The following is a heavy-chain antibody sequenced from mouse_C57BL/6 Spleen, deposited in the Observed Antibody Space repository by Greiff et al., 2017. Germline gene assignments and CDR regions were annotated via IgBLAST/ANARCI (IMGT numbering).Heavy chain of an antibody. CDR3: ARGSSDYVRYYAY. Sequence: VQLQQPGAELVMPGASVKLSCKASGYTFTSYWMHWVKQRPGQGLEWIGEIDPSDSYTNYNQKFKGKSTLTVDNSSSTAYMQLSSLTSEDSAVYYCARGSSDYVRYYAYWGQGTTLTVSS. V-gene: IGHV1-69*01. CDR2: IDPSDSYT. D-gene: IGHD3-2*02. CDR1: GYTFTSYW. J-gene: IGHJ2*01.